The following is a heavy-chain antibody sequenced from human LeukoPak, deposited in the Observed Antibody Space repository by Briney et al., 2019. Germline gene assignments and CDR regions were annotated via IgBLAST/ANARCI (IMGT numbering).Heavy chain of an antibody. J-gene: IGHJ4*02. CDR2: IFYSGST. Sequence: SETLSLTCTVSGGSISTSSYYWGWVRQPPGKGLEWIGNIFYSGSTYYSPSLKSRVTISLDTSRNQFSLKLSSVTAADTAVYYCASGPVAGTGKYYFDYWGQGTLVTVSS. CDR1: GGSISTSSYY. CDR3: ASGPVAGTGKYYFDY. D-gene: IGHD6-19*01. V-gene: IGHV4-39*07.